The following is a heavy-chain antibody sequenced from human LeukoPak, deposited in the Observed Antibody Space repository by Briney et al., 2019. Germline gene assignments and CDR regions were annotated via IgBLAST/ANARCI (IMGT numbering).Heavy chain of an antibody. V-gene: IGHV1-8*03. CDR3: ARDLGQLLYFNWFDP. J-gene: IGHJ5*02. D-gene: IGHD3-10*01. Sequence: ASVKVSCKASGYTFTSYDINWVRQATGQGLEWMGWMNPNSGNTGYAQKFQGRVTITRNTSISTAYMELSSLRSDDTAVYYCARDLGQLLYFNWFDPWGQGTLVTVSS. CDR2: MNPNSGNT. CDR1: GYTFTSYD.